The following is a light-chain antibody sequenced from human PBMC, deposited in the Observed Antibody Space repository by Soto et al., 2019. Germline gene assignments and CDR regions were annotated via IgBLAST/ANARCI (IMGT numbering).Light chain of an antibody. CDR2: KAS. CDR3: QQYDASPLT. Sequence: DIQMTQSPTTLSASVGGRAIITCRASQTVRNWLAWFQQKPGEAPKLLIYKASRLESGVSSRFSGSGYGTDFTLTITNLVPGDSATYFCQQYDASPLTFGQGTKLEIK. J-gene: IGKJ2*01. V-gene: IGKV1-5*03. CDR1: QTVRNW.